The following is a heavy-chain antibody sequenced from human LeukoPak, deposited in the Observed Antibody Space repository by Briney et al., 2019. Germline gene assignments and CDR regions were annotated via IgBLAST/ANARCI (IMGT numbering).Heavy chain of an antibody. Sequence: ASVKVSCKASGYTFTGYYMHWVRQAPGQRLEWVGWINPNSGGTNYAQKFQGRVTMTRDTSISTAYMELSRLGSDGTAVYYCARDRSSGWYDPFDYWGQGTLVTVSS. CDR2: INPNSGGT. CDR1: GYTFTGYY. J-gene: IGHJ4*02. CDR3: ARDRSSGWYDPFDY. D-gene: IGHD6-19*01. V-gene: IGHV1-2*02.